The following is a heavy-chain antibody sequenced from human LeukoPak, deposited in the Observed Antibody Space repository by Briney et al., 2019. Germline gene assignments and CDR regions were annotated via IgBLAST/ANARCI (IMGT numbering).Heavy chain of an antibody. V-gene: IGHV4-4*02. D-gene: IGHD6-19*01. CDR1: GGSISSSNW. J-gene: IGHJ4*02. CDR2: IYHSGST. Sequence: ASGTLSLTCAVSGGSISSSNWWSWVRQPPGKGLEWIGEIYHSGSTNYNPSLKSRVTISVDKSKNQFSLKLSSVTAADTAVYYCASFTAVAGHFDYWGQGTLVTVSS. CDR3: ASFTAVAGHFDY.